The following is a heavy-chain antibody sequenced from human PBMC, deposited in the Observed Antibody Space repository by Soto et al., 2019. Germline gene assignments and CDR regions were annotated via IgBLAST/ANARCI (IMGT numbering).Heavy chain of an antibody. Sequence: ASVKVSCKASCYTFTSYGISWVRQAPGQGLEWMGWISAYNGNTNYAQKLQGRVTMTTDTSTSTVYMEMSSLRSEDTAMYYCARVLLRYFDLAYWGQGTLVTVSS. CDR2: ISAYNGNT. CDR1: CYTFTSYG. V-gene: IGHV1-18*04. J-gene: IGHJ4*02. D-gene: IGHD3-9*01. CDR3: ARVLLRYFDLAY.